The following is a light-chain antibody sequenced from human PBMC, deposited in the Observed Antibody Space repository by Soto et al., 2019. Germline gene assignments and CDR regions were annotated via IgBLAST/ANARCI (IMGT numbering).Light chain of an antibody. CDR2: DAS. Sequence: DIQMTQSPSTLSASVGDIVTISWRASQSISNRLSWYQQKPGKAPKVLIFDASSLESGVPSRFSGSGSGTEFILTINSLQPDDFATYCCQHYGGMWAFGQGTKVDIK. V-gene: IGKV1-5*01. J-gene: IGKJ1*01. CDR3: QHYGGMWA. CDR1: QSISNR.